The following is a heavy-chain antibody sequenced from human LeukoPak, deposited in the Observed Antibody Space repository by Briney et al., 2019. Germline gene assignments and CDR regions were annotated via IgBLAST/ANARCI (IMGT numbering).Heavy chain of an antibody. CDR3: ARDPVWSPVSGVFDS. J-gene: IGHJ4*02. CDR2: ISSSSSYI. CDR1: GFTFSSYN. V-gene: IGHV3-21*01. Sequence: GGSLRLSCAASGFTFSSYNMNWVRQAPGKGLEWVSFISSSSSYIYYADSVKGRFTISRDNAKNSLYLQMNSLRAEDTAVYYCARDPVWSPVSGVFDSWGQGTLVTVSS. D-gene: IGHD2-21*01.